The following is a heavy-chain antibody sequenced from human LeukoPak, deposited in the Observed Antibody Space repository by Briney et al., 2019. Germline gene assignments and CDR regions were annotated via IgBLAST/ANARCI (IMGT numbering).Heavy chain of an antibody. CDR1: GDCINSNSYH. CDR2: VYSTGNT. V-gene: IGHV4-39*01. CDR3: ARPHLTWRVEYFDP. J-gene: IGHJ5*02. D-gene: IGHD3-16*01. Sequence: PSETLSLTCTVSGDCINSNSYHWGWIRQPPGKGLEWIGTVYSTGNTYYTPSLKSRVTISVDTSNNQFSLKLTSVTAADTAVYYCARPHLTWRVEYFDPWGQGTLVAVSS.